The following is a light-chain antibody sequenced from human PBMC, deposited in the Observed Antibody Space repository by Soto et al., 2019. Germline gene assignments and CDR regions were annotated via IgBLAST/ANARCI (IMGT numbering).Light chain of an antibody. CDR1: ASISTF. CDR3: QQSYSMPRT. V-gene: IGKV1-39*01. Sequence: DIRMTQSPSSLSASAGDRVTITCRASASISTFLNWYQQTPGKAPKLLIYGASSLQTGVPSRFSGSGSGTDFTLTISSLQPEDFATYSCQQSYSMPRTFGQGTKVDIK. CDR2: GAS. J-gene: IGKJ1*01.